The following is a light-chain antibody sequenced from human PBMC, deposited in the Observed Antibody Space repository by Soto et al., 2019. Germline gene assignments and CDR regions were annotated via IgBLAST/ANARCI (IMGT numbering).Light chain of an antibody. V-gene: IGKV3-11*01. J-gene: IGKJ1*01. CDR3: QQRSDWPPT. CDR2: DTS. CDR1: QTVGSY. Sequence: EILLTQSPATLSLSPGERATLSCRASQTVGSYLAWFRQAPGQTPRLLIYDTSIRATGVPARFSGSGSGTDFTLTISSLEAEDFAIYYCQQRSDWPPTFGQGTRWIS.